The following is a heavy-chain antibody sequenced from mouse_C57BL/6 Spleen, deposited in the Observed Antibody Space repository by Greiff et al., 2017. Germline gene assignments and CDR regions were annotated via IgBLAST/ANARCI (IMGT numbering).Heavy chain of an antibody. J-gene: IGHJ4*01. CDR2: IYPGSGST. Sequence: VQLQQPGAELVKPGASVKMSCKASGYTFTSYWITWVKQRPGQGLEWIGDIYPGSGSTNYNEKFKSKATLTVDTSSSTAYMQLSSLTSEDSAVYYCAREMAYYGSSFYYAMDYWGQGTSVTVSS. D-gene: IGHD1-1*01. CDR1: GYTFTSYW. CDR3: AREMAYYGSSFYYAMDY. V-gene: IGHV1-55*01.